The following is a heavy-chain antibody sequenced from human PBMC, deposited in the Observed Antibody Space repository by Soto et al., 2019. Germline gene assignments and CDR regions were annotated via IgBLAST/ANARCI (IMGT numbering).Heavy chain of an antibody. V-gene: IGHV1-69*06. CDR2: IIPIFGTA. J-gene: IGHJ5*02. Sequence: SVKVSCKASGGTFSSYAISWVRQAPGQGLEWMGGIIPIFGTANYAQKFQGRVTITADKSTSTAYMELSSLRSEDTAVYYCSCVRLVAATTPLYNWFDPWGQGTLVTVSS. CDR1: GGTFSSYA. D-gene: IGHD6-19*01. CDR3: SCVRLVAATTPLYNWFDP.